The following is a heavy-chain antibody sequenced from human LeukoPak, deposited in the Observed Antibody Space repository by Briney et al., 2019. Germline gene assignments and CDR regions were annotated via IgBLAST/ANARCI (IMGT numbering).Heavy chain of an antibody. Sequence: SQALSLTCAISGDSVSSISAAWNWSRQSPSRGLEWLGRTYYRSKWYNAYAVSVKSRITLNPDTSKNQFSLPLNSVTPEDTAVYYCARAGEYTSSSGLDYWGQGTLVTVSS. J-gene: IGHJ4*02. V-gene: IGHV6-1*01. CDR2: TYYRSKWYN. CDR1: GDSVSSISAA. CDR3: ARAGEYTSSSGLDY. D-gene: IGHD6-6*01.